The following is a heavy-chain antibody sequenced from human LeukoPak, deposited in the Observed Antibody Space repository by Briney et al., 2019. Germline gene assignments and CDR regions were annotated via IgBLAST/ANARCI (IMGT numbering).Heavy chain of an antibody. CDR1: GYSISSGYY. J-gene: IGHJ3*02. V-gene: IGHV4-38-2*02. CDR2: IYHSGST. Sequence: SETLSLTCTVSGYSISSGYYWGWIRQPPGKGLEWIGSIYHSGSTYYNPSLKSRVTISVDTSKNQFSLKLSSVTAADTAVYYCASSYDSSGYLLYDAFDIWGQGTMVTVSS. D-gene: IGHD3-22*01. CDR3: ASSYDSSGYLLYDAFDI.